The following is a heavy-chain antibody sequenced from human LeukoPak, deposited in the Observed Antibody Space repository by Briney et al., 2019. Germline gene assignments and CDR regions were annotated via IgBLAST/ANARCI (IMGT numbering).Heavy chain of an antibody. J-gene: IGHJ1*01. CDR1: GFAFDDYA. V-gene: IGHV3-9*01. CDR2: VSWNSGTI. Sequence: PGMSLRLSCAASGFAFDDYALHWVRHAPGKGLEWVSGVSWNSGTIGYGESVRGRFTISRDNAKNSLFLQMDSLRPEDTGLYYCAKDRAQGVPFRVIDHWGQGTLVTVTS. CDR3: AKDRAQGVPFRVIDH. D-gene: IGHD2-21*01.